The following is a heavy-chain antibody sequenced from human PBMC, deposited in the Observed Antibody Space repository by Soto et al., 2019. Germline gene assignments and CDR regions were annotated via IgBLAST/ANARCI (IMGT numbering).Heavy chain of an antibody. CDR1: GFTFSSYD. Sequence: EVQLVESGGGLVQPGGSLRLSCAASGFTFSSYDMHWVRQATGKGLEWVSAIGTAGDTYYPGSVKGRFTISRENAKNSLYLQMTSRRAGDTAVYYCARGPTEYCSGGSCYRDGAFDIWGQGTMVTVSS. J-gene: IGHJ3*02. V-gene: IGHV3-13*01. CDR3: ARGPTEYCSGGSCYRDGAFDI. D-gene: IGHD2-15*01. CDR2: IGTAGDT.